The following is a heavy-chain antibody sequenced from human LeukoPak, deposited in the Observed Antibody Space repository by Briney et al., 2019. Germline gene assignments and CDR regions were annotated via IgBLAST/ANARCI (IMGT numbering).Heavy chain of an antibody. V-gene: IGHV1-2*02. J-gene: IGHJ4*02. CDR1: GYTFTGYY. Sequence: GASVKVSCKASGYTFTGYYMHWVRQAPGQGLEWMGWINPNSGGTNYAQKFQGRVTMTRDTSISTAYMELSRLRSDDTAVYYCARGDYYDSSGYYYWGQGPLVTVSS. D-gene: IGHD3-22*01. CDR3: ARGDYYDSSGYYY. CDR2: INPNSGGT.